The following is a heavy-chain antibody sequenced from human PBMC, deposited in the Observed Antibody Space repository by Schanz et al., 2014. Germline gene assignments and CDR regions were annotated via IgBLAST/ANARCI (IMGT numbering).Heavy chain of an antibody. CDR3: ARDRRNADLDY. V-gene: IGHV3-23*01. D-gene: IGHD1-1*01. CDR1: GFTFSSYA. Sequence: EVQLLESGGGLVQPGGSLRLSCAASGFTFSSYAMSWVRQAPGKGLVWVARINSVGSNTDYADSVTGRFTISRDNAKNTLYLQMTSLRAEDTAVYYCARDRRNADLDYWGQGILVTVSS. CDR2: INSVGSNT. J-gene: IGHJ4*02.